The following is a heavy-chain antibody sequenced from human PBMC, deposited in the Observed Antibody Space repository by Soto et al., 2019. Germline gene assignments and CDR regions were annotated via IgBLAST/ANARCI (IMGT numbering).Heavy chain of an antibody. V-gene: IGHV3-23*01. D-gene: IGHD3-10*01. Sequence: EVQLLESGGGLVQPGGSLRLSCAASGFTFNNYAMTWVRQAPGKGLEWVSAISGGGDTTSYADSVKGRFTVSRDGSNNTLYRQMSSLRAEDTALYYCAKGRGGSGSLTPRVDFWGQGTLVTVSS. J-gene: IGHJ4*02. CDR2: ISGGGDTT. CDR3: AKGRGGSGSLTPRVDF. CDR1: GFTFNNYA.